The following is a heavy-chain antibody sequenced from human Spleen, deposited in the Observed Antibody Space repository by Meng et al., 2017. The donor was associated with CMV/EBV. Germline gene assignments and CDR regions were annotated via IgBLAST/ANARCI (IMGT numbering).Heavy chain of an antibody. CDR3: AKDGHPPTDIIVVPVAMGWFDP. D-gene: IGHD2-2*01. J-gene: IGHJ5*02. V-gene: IGHV3-30-3*01. CDR1: GFTFSSYA. Sequence: GESLKISCAASGFTFSSYAMHWVRQAPGKGLEWVAVISYDGSNKYYADSVKGRFTISRDNSKNTLYLQMYSLRAEDTAVYYCAKDGHPPTDIIVVPVAMGWFDPWGQGTLVTVSS. CDR2: ISYDGSNK.